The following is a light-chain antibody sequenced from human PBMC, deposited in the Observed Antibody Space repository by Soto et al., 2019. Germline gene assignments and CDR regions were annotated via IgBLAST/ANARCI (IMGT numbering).Light chain of an antibody. V-gene: IGLV2-14*01. Sequence: QSVLTQPASVSGSPGQSITISCTGTSSDVGDYKYVSWYQQHPGKAPKLVISEVSNRPSGISNRFSGSKSGNTASLTISGRQAEDEADYHCISYTPLFTCVCGTGTKVTLL. CDR3: ISYTPLFTCV. CDR1: SSDVGDYKY. J-gene: IGLJ1*01. CDR2: EVS.